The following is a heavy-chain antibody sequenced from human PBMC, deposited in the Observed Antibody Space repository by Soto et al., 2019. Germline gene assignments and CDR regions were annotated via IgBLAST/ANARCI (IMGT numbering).Heavy chain of an antibody. Sequence: SVKVSCKASGFTFTSSAVQWVRQARGQRLEWIGWIVVGSGNTNYAQKFQERVTITRDMSTSTANMELSSPRSEDTAVYYCAAVLSGSDAFDIWGQGTMVTVSS. V-gene: IGHV1-58*01. CDR3: AAVLSGSDAFDI. J-gene: IGHJ3*02. CDR2: IVVGSGNT. CDR1: GFTFTSSA. D-gene: IGHD1-26*01.